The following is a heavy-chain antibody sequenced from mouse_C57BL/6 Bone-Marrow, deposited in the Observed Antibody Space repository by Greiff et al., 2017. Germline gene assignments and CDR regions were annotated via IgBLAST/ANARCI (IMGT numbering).Heavy chain of an antibody. CDR1: GYTFTSYG. J-gene: IGHJ1*03. D-gene: IGHD2-2*01. Sequence: QVQLKQSGAELARPGASVKLSCKASGYTFTSYGISWVKQRTGQGLEWIGEIYPRSGNTYYNEKFKGKATLTADKSSSTAYMELRSLTSEDSAVYFCARENNYGYDDGWYFDGWGTGTTVTVSS. CDR3: ARENNYGYDDGWYFDG. V-gene: IGHV1-81*01. CDR2: IYPRSGNT.